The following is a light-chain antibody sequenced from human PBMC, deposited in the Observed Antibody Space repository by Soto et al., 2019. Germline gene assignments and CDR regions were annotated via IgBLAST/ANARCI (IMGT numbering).Light chain of an antibody. Sequence: DIQMTQSPSTLSASVGDRVTITCRASQSISSWLAWYQQKPGKAPKLLIYKASSLESGVPSRFSGSGSGTQSPLTISSLQPDDLATYYCQQYKSYSRTFSQGTKVEIK. CDR1: QSISSW. V-gene: IGKV1-5*03. J-gene: IGKJ1*01. CDR3: QQYKSYSRT. CDR2: KAS.